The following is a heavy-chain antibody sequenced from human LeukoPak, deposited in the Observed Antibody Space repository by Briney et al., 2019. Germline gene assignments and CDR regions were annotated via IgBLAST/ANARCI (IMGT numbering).Heavy chain of an antibody. CDR1: GFTFSSYE. V-gene: IGHV3-48*03. J-gene: IGHJ5*01. CDR3: AREDPDWFDS. Sequence: GGSLRLSCAASGFTFSSYEMNWVRQAPGKGLEWVSYISSSGSTIHYADSVKGRFTISRDNAKNSLYLQMNSVRAEDTAVYFCAREDPDWFDSWGQGTLVTVSS. CDR2: ISSSGSTI.